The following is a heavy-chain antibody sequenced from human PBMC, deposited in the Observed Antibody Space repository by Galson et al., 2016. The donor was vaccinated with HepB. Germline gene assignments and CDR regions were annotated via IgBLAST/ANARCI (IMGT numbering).Heavy chain of an antibody. CDR1: GFTFSQRG. CDR3: ARRDEYCPPVGCSVDY. J-gene: IGHJ4*02. D-gene: IGHD2/OR15-2a*01. Sequence: SLRLSCAASGFTFSQRGMHWVRQAPGKGLEWVAADSMDGRRKFYADSVKGRFTISRDNSNSMLFLQMSSLRADDTAVYYCARRDEYCPPVGCSVDYWGQGTLVSVSS. V-gene: IGHV3-30*03. CDR2: DSMDGRRK.